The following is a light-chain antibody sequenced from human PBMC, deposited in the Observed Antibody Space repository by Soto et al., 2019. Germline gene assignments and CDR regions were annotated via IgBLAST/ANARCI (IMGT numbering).Light chain of an antibody. Sequence: EIVLTQSPATLSFSPGERATLSCRASHSVDKYLVWYQQKPGQAPRLLIYDASSRATVIPARFSGSGSGTDFSLTITSLEPEDFAVYYCHQRTNWPLTFGGGTKLEIK. J-gene: IGKJ4*01. V-gene: IGKV3-11*01. CDR1: HSVDKY. CDR2: DAS. CDR3: HQRTNWPLT.